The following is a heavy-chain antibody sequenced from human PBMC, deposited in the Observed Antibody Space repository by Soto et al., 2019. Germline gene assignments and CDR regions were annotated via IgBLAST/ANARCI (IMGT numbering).Heavy chain of an antibody. D-gene: IGHD3-22*01. V-gene: IGHV4-30-4*01. CDR2: IYYSGST. J-gene: IGHJ4*02. CDR1: GGSISSGDYY. Sequence: QSLSLTCTVSGGSISSGDYYWSWIRQPPGKGLEWIGYIYYSGSTYYNPSLKSRVTISVDTSKNQFSLKLSSVTAADTAVYYCARAPYYYDSSGYYSFDYSGQAILVTVYS. CDR3: ARAPYYYDSSGYYSFDY.